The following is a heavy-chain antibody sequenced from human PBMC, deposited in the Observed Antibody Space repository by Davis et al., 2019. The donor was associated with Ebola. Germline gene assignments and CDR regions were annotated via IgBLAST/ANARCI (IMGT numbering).Heavy chain of an antibody. V-gene: IGHV1-69-2*01. J-gene: IGHJ6*02. D-gene: IGHD3-9*01. Sequence: AALVKVSCKGSGYSFSDYYMHWVQGAPGKGLEWVGLVDPKAGKTVYAEKFQDRVTITADKSTDTVYMELSSLRYEDTAVYYCATLDILTAYVSYAMDVWGQGTTVTVS. CDR3: ATLDILTAYVSYAMDV. CDR1: GYSFSDYY. CDR2: VDPKAGKT.